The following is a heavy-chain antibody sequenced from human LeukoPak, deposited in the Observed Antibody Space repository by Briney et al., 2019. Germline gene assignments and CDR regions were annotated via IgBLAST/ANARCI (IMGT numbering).Heavy chain of an antibody. CDR3: ARGVVIAPQTFDY. J-gene: IGHJ4*01. CDR2: IYYSGST. V-gene: IGHV4-59*01. CDR1: GESISGFY. D-gene: IGHD2-21*01. Sequence: SGTLSLTCTVSGESISGFYWTWIRQPPGKGLEWIGHIYYSGSTNYNPSLKSRVTISVDTSKNQFSLKLSSVTAADTAVYYCARGVVIAPQTFDYWGHGTLVTVSS.